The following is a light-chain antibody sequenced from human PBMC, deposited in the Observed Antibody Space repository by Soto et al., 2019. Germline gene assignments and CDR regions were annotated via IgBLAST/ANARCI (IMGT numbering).Light chain of an antibody. Sequence: EIVLTQSPATLSLSPGERATLSCRASQSVSSYLAWYQQKPGQAPRLLIYDASNRATGIPARFSGSGSGTDFTRTISSLEPEDFAGYYCQQRSNVLTFGGGTKVEIK. V-gene: IGKV3-11*01. J-gene: IGKJ4*01. CDR3: QQRSNVLT. CDR2: DAS. CDR1: QSVSSY.